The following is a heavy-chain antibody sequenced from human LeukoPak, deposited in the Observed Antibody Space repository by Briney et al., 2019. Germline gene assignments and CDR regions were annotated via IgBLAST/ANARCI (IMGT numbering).Heavy chain of an antibody. CDR3: VVVVNFYGLCYDY. CDR2: VYYSGST. J-gene: IGHJ4*02. CDR1: SGPISSFF. Sequence: PSETLSLTCTVSSGPISSFFWSWIRQPPGKGLEWIGYVYYSGSTNYNPSLKSRVTISVDTSKNQFSLKLSSVTAADTAVYYCVVVVNFYGLCYDYCGQGTLVTVFS. V-gene: IGHV4-59*01. D-gene: IGHD3-10*01.